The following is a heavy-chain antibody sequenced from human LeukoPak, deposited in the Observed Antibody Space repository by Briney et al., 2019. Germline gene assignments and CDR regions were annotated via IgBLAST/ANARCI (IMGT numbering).Heavy chain of an antibody. Sequence: SETLSLTCTVSGGSISSYYWSWIRQPPGKGLEWIGYIYDSGSTNYNPSLKSRVTISVDTSKNQFSLKLSSVTAADTAVYYCACLTTADAFDIWVQGTMVTVSS. D-gene: IGHD3-22*01. CDR3: ACLTTADAFDI. CDR2: IYDSGST. J-gene: IGHJ3*02. CDR1: GGSISSYY. V-gene: IGHV4-59*01.